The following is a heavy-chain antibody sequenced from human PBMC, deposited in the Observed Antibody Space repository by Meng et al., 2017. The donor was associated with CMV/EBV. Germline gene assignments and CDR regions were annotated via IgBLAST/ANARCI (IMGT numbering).Heavy chain of an antibody. Sequence: GSLRLSCTVSGGSINTYYWNWIRQPPGKGLEWIGYVYYNGSTNYSPSLKSRVTISVDTSKNQFSLKLSSVTAADTAVYFCARDSTSRGFCYYGMNVWGQGTTVTVSS. D-gene: IGHD2/OR15-2a*01. CDR1: GGSINTYY. CDR3: ARDSTSRGFCYYGMNV. CDR2: VYYNGST. J-gene: IGHJ6*02. V-gene: IGHV4-59*01.